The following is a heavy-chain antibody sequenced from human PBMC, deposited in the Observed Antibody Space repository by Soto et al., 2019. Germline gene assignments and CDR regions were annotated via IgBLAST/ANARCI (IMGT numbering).Heavy chain of an antibody. J-gene: IGHJ3*02. Sequence: GASVKVSCKAFGGTFSSYAISWVRQAAGQGLEWMGGIIPIFGTANYAQKFQGRVTITADKSTSTAYMELSSLRSEDTAVYYCARVRFKDCISTSCYRGGDAFDIWGQGTMVTVSS. D-gene: IGHD2-2*02. V-gene: IGHV1-69*06. CDR3: ARVRFKDCISTSCYRGGDAFDI. CDR1: GGTFSSYA. CDR2: IIPIFGTA.